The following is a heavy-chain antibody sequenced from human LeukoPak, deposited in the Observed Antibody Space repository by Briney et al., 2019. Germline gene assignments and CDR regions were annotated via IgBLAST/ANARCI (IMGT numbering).Heavy chain of an antibody. Sequence: SVKVSCKASGGTFSSYASSWVRQAPGQGLEWMGGIIPIFGTANYAQKFQGRVTITADKSTRPAYMELSSLRSEDTAVYYCARYSGYDYLRWFDPWGQGPLVSVSS. D-gene: IGHD5-12*01. CDR1: GGTFSSYA. J-gene: IGHJ5*02. V-gene: IGHV1-69*06. CDR3: ARYSGYDYLRWFDP. CDR2: IIPIFGTA.